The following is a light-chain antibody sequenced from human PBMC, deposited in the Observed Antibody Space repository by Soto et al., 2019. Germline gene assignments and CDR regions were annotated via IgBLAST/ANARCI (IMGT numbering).Light chain of an antibody. CDR3: QQYNTYPWT. Sequence: DIQMAQSPSTLSASVGDRVTITCRASQSISSWLAWYQQKPGKAPKLLIYKAVSLQSGVPSRFCGRASGTEFTLAISSLEPDDFATYYCQQYNTYPWTFGQGTKVEI. V-gene: IGKV1-5*03. J-gene: IGKJ1*01. CDR1: QSISSW. CDR2: KAV.